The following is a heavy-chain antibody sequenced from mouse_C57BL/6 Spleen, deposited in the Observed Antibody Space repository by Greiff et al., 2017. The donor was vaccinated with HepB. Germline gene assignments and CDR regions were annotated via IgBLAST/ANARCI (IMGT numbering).Heavy chain of an antibody. V-gene: IGHV5-4*01. CDR3: ARDPFTTVVASYWYFDV. CDR1: GFTISSYA. D-gene: IGHD1-1*01. CDR2: ISDGGSYT. Sequence: EVQVVESGGGLVKPGGSLKLSCAASGFTISSYAMSWVRQTPEKRLEWVATISDGGSYTYYPDNVKGRFTISRDNAKNNLYLQMSHLKSEDTAMYYCARDPFTTVVASYWYFDVWGTGTTVTVSS. J-gene: IGHJ1*03.